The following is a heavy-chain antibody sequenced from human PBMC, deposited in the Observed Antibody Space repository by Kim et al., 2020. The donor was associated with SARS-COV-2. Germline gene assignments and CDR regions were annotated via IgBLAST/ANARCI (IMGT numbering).Heavy chain of an antibody. CDR2: IDSRGGNT. CDR3: AKYYHASGNRNGMDV. D-gene: IGHD3-10*01. J-gene: IGHJ6*02. Sequence: GGSLRLSCGASGFTFSRHAMSWVRQASGKGLEWVSTIDSRGGNTYYADSVKGRFTISRDNSKNTLYLETNSLRAEDTAVYYCAKYYHASGNRNGMDVWGQGTTVTVSS. CDR1: GFTFSRHA. V-gene: IGHV3-23*01.